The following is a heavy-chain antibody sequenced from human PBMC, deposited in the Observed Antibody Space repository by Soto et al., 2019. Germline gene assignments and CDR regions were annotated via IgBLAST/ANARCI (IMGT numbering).Heavy chain of an antibody. D-gene: IGHD3-3*01. Sequence: QVQLVQSGAEVKKPGSSVKVSCKASGGTFSSYAISWVRQAPGQGLEWMGGIIPIFGTANYAQKFQGRVTITADESTSTAYMELSSLRSEDTAVYYCARGERHDFRSGHTGANWFDPWGQGTLVTVSS. CDR2: IIPIFGTA. J-gene: IGHJ5*02. CDR1: GGTFSSYA. V-gene: IGHV1-69*01. CDR3: ARGERHDFRSGHTGANWFDP.